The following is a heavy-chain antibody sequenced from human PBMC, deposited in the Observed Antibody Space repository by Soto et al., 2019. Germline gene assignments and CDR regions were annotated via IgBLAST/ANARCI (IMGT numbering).Heavy chain of an antibody. CDR1: GFTFSSYA. CDR3: AKYDRFVGVTAIPRD. D-gene: IGHD2-21*02. V-gene: IGHV3-23*01. Sequence: EVQLLESGGGLVQPGGSLRLSCAASGFTFSSYAMSWVRQAPGKGLEWVSAISGSGGSTYYADSVKGRFTISRDNSQNNPSLQMNSLRAEDTAVYYCAKYDRFVGVTAIPRDWGQGTLVTVSS. CDR2: ISGSGGST. J-gene: IGHJ4*02.